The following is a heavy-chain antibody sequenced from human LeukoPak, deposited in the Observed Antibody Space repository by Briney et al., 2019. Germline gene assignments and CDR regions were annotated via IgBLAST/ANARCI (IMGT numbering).Heavy chain of an antibody. CDR3: ASYPATGAYFDY. J-gene: IGHJ4*02. Sequence: GGSLRLSCAASGFTVSGNYMTWVRQAPGKGLEWVSVIYSGTTTYYADSVKGRFTISRDNSKNTLYLQMNSLRAEDTAVCYCASYPATGAYFDYWGQGTLVTVSS. D-gene: IGHD6-25*01. V-gene: IGHV3-53*01. CDR2: IYSGTTT. CDR1: GFTVSGNY.